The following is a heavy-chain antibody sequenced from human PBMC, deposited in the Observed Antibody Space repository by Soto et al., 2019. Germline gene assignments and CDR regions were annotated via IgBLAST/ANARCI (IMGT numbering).Heavy chain of an antibody. J-gene: IGHJ3*02. Sequence: EVQLVESGGGLVQPGGSLRLSCAASGFTVSSYSMSWVRQAPGKGLEWVSVSSSGGTTYYAESVKGRFTISRDNSKNTLYLQMNSLRAEDTAVYYCARSLVTTHAFDIWGQGTMVTVSS. CDR1: GFTVSSYS. CDR3: ARSLVTTHAFDI. D-gene: IGHD1-1*01. V-gene: IGHV3-66*01. CDR2: SSSGGTT.